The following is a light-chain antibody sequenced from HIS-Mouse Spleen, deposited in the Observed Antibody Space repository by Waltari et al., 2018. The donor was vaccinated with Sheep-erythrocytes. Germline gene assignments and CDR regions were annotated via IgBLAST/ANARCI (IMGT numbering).Light chain of an antibody. CDR1: SSDVCGYNY. CDR3: CSYAGSYNHV. V-gene: IGLV2-11*01. J-gene: IGLJ1*01. Sequence: QSALTQPRSVSGSPGQSVPISCTRTSSDVCGYNYVPWYQQHPGKAPKLMIYDVSKRPSGVPDRFSGSKSGNTASLTISGLQAEDEADYYCCSYAGSYNHVFATGTKVTVL. CDR2: DVS.